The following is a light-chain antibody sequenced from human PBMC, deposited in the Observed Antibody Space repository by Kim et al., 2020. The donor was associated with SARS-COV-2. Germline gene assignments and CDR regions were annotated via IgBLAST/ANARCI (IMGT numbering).Light chain of an antibody. CDR2: LNSDGSH. CDR1: SGHSRYV. Sequence: SVKLTCTLGSGHSRYVIAWHQQQPEKGPRYLMKLNSDGSHSKGDGIPDRFSGSSSGAERYLTISSLQSEDEADYYCQTWGTGIRVFGGGTQLTVL. CDR3: QTWGTGIRV. V-gene: IGLV4-69*01. J-gene: IGLJ3*02.